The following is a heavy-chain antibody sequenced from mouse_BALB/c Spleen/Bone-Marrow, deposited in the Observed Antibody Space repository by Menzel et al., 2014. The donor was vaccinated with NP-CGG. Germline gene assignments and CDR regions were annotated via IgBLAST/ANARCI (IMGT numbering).Heavy chain of an antibody. CDR3: ARHAYYDQTEASFDY. V-gene: IGHV5-9-2*01. Sequence: EVQLVESGGGLVKSGGSLKLSCAASGFTFNSYGMSWVRQTPEKRLEWVATISGGGSYTSYPDSVKGRFTISRDNAKNNLYLQLSSLRSEDTALYYCARHAYYDQTEASFDYWGQGTLVTVSA. CDR1: GFTFNSYG. D-gene: IGHD2-4*01. CDR2: ISGGGSYT. J-gene: IGHJ3*01.